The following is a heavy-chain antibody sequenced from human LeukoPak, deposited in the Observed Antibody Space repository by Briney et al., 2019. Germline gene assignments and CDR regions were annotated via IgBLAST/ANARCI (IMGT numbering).Heavy chain of an antibody. J-gene: IGHJ6*02. CDR2: INHSGST. CDR1: GGSFSGYY. V-gene: IGHV4-34*01. D-gene: IGHD2-15*01. CDR3: ARGLLLQWSYYYYGMDV. Sequence: SETPSLTCAVYGGSFSGYYWSWIRQPPGKGLEWIGEINHSGSTNYNPSLKSRVTISVDTSKNQFSLKLSSVTAADTAVYYCARGLLLQWSYYYYGMDVWGQGTTVTVSS.